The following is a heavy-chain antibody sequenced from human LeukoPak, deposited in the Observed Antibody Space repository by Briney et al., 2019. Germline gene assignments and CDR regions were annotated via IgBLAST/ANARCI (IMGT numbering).Heavy chain of an antibody. CDR2: ISGSGDNT. CDR1: GFTFSTYA. V-gene: IGHV3-23*01. Sequence: GGSLRLSCAASGFTFSTYAMNWVRQAPGQGLECVSGISGSGDNTYYADSVRGRFTISRDKSKSTVYLQMNSLGVEDTAIYYCARGRKLGAPTYFFDYWGQGTLVTVSS. CDR3: ARGRKLGAPTYFFDY. D-gene: IGHD1-26*01. J-gene: IGHJ4*02.